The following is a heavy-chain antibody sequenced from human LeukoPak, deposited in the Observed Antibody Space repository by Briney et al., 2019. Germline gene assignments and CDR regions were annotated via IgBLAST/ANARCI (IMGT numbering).Heavy chain of an antibody. CDR3: ARGNYDILTGHFVY. CDR2: INPNSGGT. Sequence: GASVKVSCKASGYTFTGYYMHWVRQAPGQGLEWMGWINPNSGGTNYAQKFQGWVTMTRDTSISTAYMELSRLRSDDTAVYYCARGNYDILTGHFVYWGQGTLVTVSS. J-gene: IGHJ4*02. D-gene: IGHD3-9*01. CDR1: GYTFTGYY. V-gene: IGHV1-2*04.